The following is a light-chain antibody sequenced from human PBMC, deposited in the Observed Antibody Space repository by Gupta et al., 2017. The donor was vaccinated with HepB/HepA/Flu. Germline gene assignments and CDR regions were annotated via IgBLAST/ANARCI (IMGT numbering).Light chain of an antibody. CDR1: SSDVGGYNY. CDR3: SSYTSSSTLVV. CDR2: DVS. Sequence: QPXSVSXXXXQSXTISXTXTSSDVGGYNYVSWYQQHPGKAPKLMIYDVSNRPSGVSNRFSGSKSGNTASLTISGLQAEDEADYYCSSYTSSSTLVVFGGGTKLTVL. V-gene: IGLV2-14*01. J-gene: IGLJ2*01.